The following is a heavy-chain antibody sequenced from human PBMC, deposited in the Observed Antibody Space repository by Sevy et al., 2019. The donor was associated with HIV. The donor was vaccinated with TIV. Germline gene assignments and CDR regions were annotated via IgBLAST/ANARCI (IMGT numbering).Heavy chain of an antibody. J-gene: IGHJ4*02. Sequence: GGSLRLSCAASGFTFTNYAMHWVRQAPGKGLEWVSGISDGGDTTHYAESVKGRFTISRDNSKNTVSIQMSSLRAEDTAIYYCAKLPSTVMFREKGYWGQGTRVTVSS. CDR1: GFTFTNYA. V-gene: IGHV3-23*01. CDR3: AKLPSTVMFREKGY. D-gene: IGHD3-10*01. CDR2: ISDGGDTT.